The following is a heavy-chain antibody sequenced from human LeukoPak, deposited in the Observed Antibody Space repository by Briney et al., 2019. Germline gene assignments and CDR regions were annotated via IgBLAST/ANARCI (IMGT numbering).Heavy chain of an antibody. J-gene: IGHJ4*02. CDR2: MHPGDSDT. V-gene: IGHV5-51*01. Sequence: GESLKISCKGFGYSFTNFWIGWVRQMPGKGLEWMGIMHPGDSDTRYSPSFQGQVTISVDKSISTAYVQWSSLEASDTGMYYCARRSGSYFDYWGQGTLVSVSS. CDR3: ARRSGSYFDY. D-gene: IGHD1-26*01. CDR1: GYSFTNFW.